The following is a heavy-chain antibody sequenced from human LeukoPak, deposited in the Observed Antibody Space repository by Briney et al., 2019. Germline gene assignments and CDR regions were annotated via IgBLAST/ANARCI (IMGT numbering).Heavy chain of an antibody. CDR1: GGSISSGGYS. V-gene: IGHV4-30-2*01. J-gene: IGHJ4*02. CDR2: IYHSGST. CDR3: ARQSYGDYVFDY. Sequence: SETLSLTCAVSGGSISSGGYSWSWIRQPPGKGLEWIGYIYHSGSTYYNPSLKSRVTISVDRSKNQFSLKLSSVTAADTAVYYCARQSYGDYVFDYWGQGTLVTVSS. D-gene: IGHD4-17*01.